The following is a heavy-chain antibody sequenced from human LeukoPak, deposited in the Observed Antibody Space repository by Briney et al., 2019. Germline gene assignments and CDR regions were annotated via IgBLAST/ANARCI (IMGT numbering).Heavy chain of an antibody. V-gene: IGHV4-59*01. CDR1: GGSISGCY. J-gene: IGHJ4*02. Sequence: PETLSLTCTVSGGSISGCYWSWIRQPPGKGLEWIGNIHYSGSANYSPSLKSRVTLSVDTSKNQFSLKLSSVTAADTAVYYCARALATTGGYFDYGGQEPLVPVSS. CDR3: ARALATTGGYFDY. CDR2: IHYSGSA. D-gene: IGHD1-1*01.